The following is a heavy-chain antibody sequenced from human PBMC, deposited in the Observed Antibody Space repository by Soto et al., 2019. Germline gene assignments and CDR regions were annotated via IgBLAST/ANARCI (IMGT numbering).Heavy chain of an antibody. CDR1: GGTFSSYA. V-gene: IGHV1-69*01. CDR2: IIPIFGTA. CDR3: ARVNSSSWYYRGFDP. Sequence: QVQLVQSGAEVKKPGSSVEVSCKASGGTFSSYAISWVRQAPGQGLEWMGGIIPIFGTANYAQKFQGKVTITADESTSRAYMELRSLRSEDTAVYYGARVNSSSWYYRGFDPWGQGPLVTVSS. J-gene: IGHJ5*02. D-gene: IGHD6-13*01.